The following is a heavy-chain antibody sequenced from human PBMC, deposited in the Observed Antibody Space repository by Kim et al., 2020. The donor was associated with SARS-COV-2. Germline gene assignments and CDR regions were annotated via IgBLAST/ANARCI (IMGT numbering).Heavy chain of an antibody. V-gene: IGHV4-31*03. Sequence: SETLSLTCTVSGGSISSGGYYWIWIRQHPGKGLEWIGYIYYSGSTYYNPSLKSRVTISVDTSKNQFSLKLSSVTAADTAVYYCARARKDIVLVVYAMGAFDIWGQGTMVTVSS. CDR2: IYYSGST. J-gene: IGHJ3*02. D-gene: IGHD2-8*02. CDR1: GGSISSGGYY. CDR3: ARARKDIVLVVYAMGAFDI.